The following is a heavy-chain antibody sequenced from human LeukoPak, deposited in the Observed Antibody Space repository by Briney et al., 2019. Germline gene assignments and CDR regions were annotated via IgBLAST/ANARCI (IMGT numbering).Heavy chain of an antibody. CDR2: ISGSGGST. V-gene: IGHV3-23*01. Sequence: PGGSLRLSCAASGFTFSSYAMSWVRQAPGKGLEWVSAISGSGGSTYYADSAKGRFTISRDNSKNTLYLQMNSLRAEDTAVYYCAKDQIGSYNAFDIWGQGTMVTVSS. CDR1: GFTFSSYA. J-gene: IGHJ3*02. CDR3: AKDQIGSYNAFDI. D-gene: IGHD1-26*01.